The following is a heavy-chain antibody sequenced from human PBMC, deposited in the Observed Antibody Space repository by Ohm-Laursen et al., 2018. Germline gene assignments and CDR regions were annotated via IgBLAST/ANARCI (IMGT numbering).Heavy chain of an antibody. CDR2: IGPDGSIT. Sequence: LSLTCAASGFTFSTYWMHWVRQAPGKGLVWVSRIGPDGSITTYADSVRGRFTISRDNAKNTLYLQMNSLRAEDTAVYYCARGTVMAGNFDYWGQGTLVTVSS. CDR1: GFTFSTYW. J-gene: IGHJ4*02. CDR3: ARGTVMAGNFDY. V-gene: IGHV3-74*01. D-gene: IGHD6-19*01.